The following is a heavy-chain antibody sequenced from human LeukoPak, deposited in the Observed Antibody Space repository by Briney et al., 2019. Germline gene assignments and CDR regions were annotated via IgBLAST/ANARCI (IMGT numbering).Heavy chain of an antibody. D-gene: IGHD3-10*01. CDR3: AKDLSYGSLWFDP. Sequence: GGSLRLSCAASGFTFSSHGMQWVRQAPDKGLEWVALIWYDGSRTNYVDSVMGRFTISRDSSKNTLYLQMDNLRVEDTAVYFCAKDLSYGSLWFDPWGQGTLVTVSS. CDR2: IWYDGSRT. J-gene: IGHJ5*02. CDR1: GFTFSSHG. V-gene: IGHV3-33*06.